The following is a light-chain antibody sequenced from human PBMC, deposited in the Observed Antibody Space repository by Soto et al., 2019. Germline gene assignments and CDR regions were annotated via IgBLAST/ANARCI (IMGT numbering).Light chain of an antibody. CDR1: QSINNNY. V-gene: IGKV3-20*01. CDR3: QQYGGSPRT. CDR2: GAS. J-gene: IGKJ1*01. Sequence: EILLTQSPGTLSLSPGERATLSCRASQSINNNYLAWYQQKRGQAPRLLIYGASSRATGIPDRFSGSGSGSDFTLTISRLEPDDVAVDYCQQYGGSPRTFGQGTKVEIK.